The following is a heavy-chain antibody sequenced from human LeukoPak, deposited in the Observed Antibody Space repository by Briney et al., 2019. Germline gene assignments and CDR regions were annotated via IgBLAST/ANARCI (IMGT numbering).Heavy chain of an antibody. V-gene: IGHV3-21*06. J-gene: IGHJ6*03. D-gene: IGHD1-26*01. CDR2: ITSSSSYI. CDR1: GFTFTGYN. CDR3: ARDPYSGNYGAYYYYYMDV. Sequence: GGSLRLSCAASGFTFTGYNMNWVRQAPGKGLEWVSSITSSSSYIYYADSVKGRFTISRDNAKNSLYLQMDSLRVEDTAEYYCARDPYSGNYGAYYYYYMDVWGKGTTVTVSS.